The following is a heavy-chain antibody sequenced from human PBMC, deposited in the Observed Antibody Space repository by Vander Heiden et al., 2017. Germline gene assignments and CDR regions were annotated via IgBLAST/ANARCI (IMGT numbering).Heavy chain of an antibody. CDR1: GFNFADYA. CDR3: AKGFCGGDSPCGMDV. Sequence: EVQLVESGGGLERPGRSLKLPCAASGFNFADYAMHWVRQAPGKGLEWVSGINWNSGNMDYAASVKGRFTISRDNAKNSLYLQMNSLRAEDTALYYCAKGFCGGDSPCGMDVWGQGTTVTVSS. J-gene: IGHJ6*02. V-gene: IGHV3-9*01. D-gene: IGHD2-21*02. CDR2: INWNSGNM.